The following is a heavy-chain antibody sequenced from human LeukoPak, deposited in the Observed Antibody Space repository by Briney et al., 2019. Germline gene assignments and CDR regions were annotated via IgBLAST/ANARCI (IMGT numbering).Heavy chain of an antibody. J-gene: IGHJ4*02. V-gene: IGHV4-4*02. CDR3: ALYSSGWYGY. CDR2: IYHSGST. Sequence: SETLSLTCAVSGGSISSNNWWSWVRQPPGKGLEWIGEIYHSGSTNYNPSLKSRVTISVDESKNQFSLKLTSVTAADTAVYYCALYSSGWYGYWGQGTLVTVSS. D-gene: IGHD6-19*01. CDR1: GGSISSNNW.